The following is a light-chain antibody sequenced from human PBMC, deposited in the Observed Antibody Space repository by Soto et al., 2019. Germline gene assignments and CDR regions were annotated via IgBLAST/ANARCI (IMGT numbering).Light chain of an antibody. V-gene: IGKV3-11*01. CDR3: QQRSNWPVT. CDR1: QSVSSY. J-gene: IGKJ1*01. CDR2: DAS. Sequence: EIVLTQSPGTLSLSPGERATLSCRASQSVSSYLAWYQQKPGQAHRLLIYDASTRATGISARFSGSGSGTDFTLTISSLEPEDFAMYYCQQRSNWPVTFGQGTKVEVK.